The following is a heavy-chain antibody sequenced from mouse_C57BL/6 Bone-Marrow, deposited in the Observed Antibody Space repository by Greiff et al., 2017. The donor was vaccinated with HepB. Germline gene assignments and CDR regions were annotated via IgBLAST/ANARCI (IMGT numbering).Heavy chain of an antibody. CDR3: ARGGWLLRLYAMDY. CDR2: INPNYGTT. V-gene: IGHV1-39*01. D-gene: IGHD2-3*01. CDR1: GYSFTDYN. Sequence: LQESGPELVKPGASVKISCKASGYSFTDYNMNWVKQSNGKSLEWIGVINPNYGTTSYNQKFKGKATLTVDQSSSTAYMQLNSLTSEDSAVYYCARGGWLLRLYAMDYWGQGTSVTVSS. J-gene: IGHJ4*01.